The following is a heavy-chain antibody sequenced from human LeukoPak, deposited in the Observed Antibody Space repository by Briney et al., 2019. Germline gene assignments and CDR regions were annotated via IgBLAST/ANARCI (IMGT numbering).Heavy chain of an antibody. CDR1: GHTFTSYY. CDR2: INPSGGST. J-gene: IGHJ5*02. Sequence: ASVKVSCKASGHTFTSYYMHWVRQAPGQGLEWMGIINPSGGSTSYAQKFQGRVTMTRDTSTSTVYMELSSLRSEDTAVYYCARDFSLGGSWFDPWGQGTLVTVSS. D-gene: IGHD3-16*02. V-gene: IGHV1-46*01. CDR3: ARDFSLGGSWFDP.